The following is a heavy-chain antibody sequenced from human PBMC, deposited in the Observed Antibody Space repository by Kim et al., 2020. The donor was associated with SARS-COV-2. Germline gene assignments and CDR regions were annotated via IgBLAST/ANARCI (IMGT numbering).Heavy chain of an antibody. CDR1: GGTFSSYA. J-gene: IGHJ5*02. Sequence: SVKVSCKASGGTFSSYAISWVRQAPGQGLEWMGRIIPIFGIANYAQKFQGRVTITADKSTSTAYMELSSLRSEDTAVYYCARDRSIYSIAAEFDPWGQGTLVTVSS. D-gene: IGHD6-6*01. CDR2: IIPIFGIA. V-gene: IGHV1-69*04. CDR3: ARDRSIYSIAAEFDP.